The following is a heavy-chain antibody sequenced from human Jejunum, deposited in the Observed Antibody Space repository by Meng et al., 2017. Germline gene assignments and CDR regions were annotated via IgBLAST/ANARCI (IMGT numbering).Heavy chain of an antibody. CDR2: TYYRSKWFT. D-gene: IGHD3-22*01. J-gene: IGHJ5*02. Sequence: QVQLQQSSPGLLKPSQTLSLTCAISGDSVSNNGDAWNWIRQSPLRGLEWLGRTYYRSKWFTDYAVSAKSRINIKPDTSKNQFSLELRSVTPEDSAVYYCARDESRLLRSWGQGTLVTVSS. CDR1: GDSVSNNGDA. V-gene: IGHV6-1*02. CDR3: ARDESRLLRS.